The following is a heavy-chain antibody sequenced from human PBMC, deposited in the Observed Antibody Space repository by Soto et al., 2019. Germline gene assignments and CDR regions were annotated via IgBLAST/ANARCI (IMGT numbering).Heavy chain of an antibody. J-gene: IGHJ6*02. V-gene: IGHV3-74*01. CDR1: GSIFSSYW. Sequence: EVQLVESGGGLVQPGGSLRLSCAASGSIFSSYWMHWVRQAPGKGLVWVSRLHSDGRTTSYADSVKGRFTISRDNAKNTLYLQMNSLRAEDTAVYYCARQLPIAIMGGYYYSYGMDVWGQGTTVTVSS. D-gene: IGHD2-21*01. CDR2: LHSDGRTT. CDR3: ARQLPIAIMGGYYYSYGMDV.